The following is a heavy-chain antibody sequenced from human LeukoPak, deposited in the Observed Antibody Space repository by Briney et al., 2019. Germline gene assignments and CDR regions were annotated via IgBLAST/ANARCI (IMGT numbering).Heavy chain of an antibody. D-gene: IGHD6-19*01. CDR3: ARSLDSSGWYGAFDI. CDR2: INHSGST. Sequence: SETLSLTCAVYGGSFSGYYWSWIRQPPGKGLEWIGEINHSGSTNYNPSLKSRVTISVDTSKNQFSLKLSSVTAADTAVYYCARSLDSSGWYGAFDIWGQGTMVTVSS. CDR1: GGSFSGYY. J-gene: IGHJ3*02. V-gene: IGHV4-34*01.